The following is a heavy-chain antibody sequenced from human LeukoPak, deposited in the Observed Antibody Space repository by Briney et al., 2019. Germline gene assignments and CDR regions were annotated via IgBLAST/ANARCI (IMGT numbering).Heavy chain of an antibody. CDR2: IIPILGIA. CDR3: ARTVFRGVGNYFDY. J-gene: IGHJ4*02. V-gene: IGHV1-69*04. Sequence: GASVKVSCKASGGTFSSYAISWVRQAPGQGLEWMGRIIPILGIANYAQKFQGRVTITADRSTSTAYMELSSLRSEDTAVYYCARTVFRGVGNYFDYWGQGTLVTVSS. CDR1: GGTFSSYA. D-gene: IGHD2-8*02.